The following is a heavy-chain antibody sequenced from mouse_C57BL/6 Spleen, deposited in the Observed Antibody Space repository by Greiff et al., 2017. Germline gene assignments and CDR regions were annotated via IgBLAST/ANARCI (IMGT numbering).Heavy chain of an antibody. V-gene: IGHV1-39*01. D-gene: IGHD2-4*01. CDR3: ARPLYYDYDVYAMDY. CDR1: GYSFTDYN. Sequence: ASVKISCKASGYSFTDYNMNWVKQSNGKSLEWIGVINPNYGTTSYNQKFKGKATLTVEQSSSTAYMQLNSLTSEDSAVYYCARPLYYDYDVYAMDYWGQGTSVTVSS. J-gene: IGHJ4*01. CDR2: INPNYGTT.